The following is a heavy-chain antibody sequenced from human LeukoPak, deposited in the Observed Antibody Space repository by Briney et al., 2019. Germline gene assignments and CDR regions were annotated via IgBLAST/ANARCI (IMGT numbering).Heavy chain of an antibody. D-gene: IGHD2-2*01. Sequence: GGSLRLSCAASGFTFSSYAMSWVRQAPGKGLEWVSAISGSGGSTYYADSVKGRFTISRDNSKNTLYLQMDSLRAEDTAVYYCAKEGRGYCSSTSCFYFDYWGQGTLVTVSS. CDR2: ISGSGGST. J-gene: IGHJ4*02. CDR1: GFTFSSYA. CDR3: AKEGRGYCSSTSCFYFDY. V-gene: IGHV3-23*01.